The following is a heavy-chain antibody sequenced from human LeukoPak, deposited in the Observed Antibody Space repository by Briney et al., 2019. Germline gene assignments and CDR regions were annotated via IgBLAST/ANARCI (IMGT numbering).Heavy chain of an antibody. CDR2: IYHSGSA. J-gene: IGHJ5*02. Sequence: SETLSLTCAVSGYSISSGYQWAWIRQPPGKTLEWIGSIYHSGSAHYNPSLKSRVTISVDRSNYQFSLRLGSVTAADTAVYYCARDPRWLTPDCTSTSCYENYFDPWGQGTLVTVSS. CDR1: GYSISSGYQ. D-gene: IGHD2-2*01. V-gene: IGHV4-38-2*02. CDR3: ARDPRWLTPDCTSTSCYENYFDP.